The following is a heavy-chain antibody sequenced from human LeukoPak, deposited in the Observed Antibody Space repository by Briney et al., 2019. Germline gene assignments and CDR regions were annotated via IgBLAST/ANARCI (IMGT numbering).Heavy chain of an antibody. V-gene: IGHV1-24*01. CDR2: FDPEDGET. J-gene: IGHJ1*01. CDR3: ATTLRFLEWLYNFQH. Sequence: ASVKVSCKVSGYTLTELSMHWVRQAPGKGLEWMGGFDPEDGETIYAQKFQGRVTMTEDTSTDTAYMEPSSLRSEDTAVYYCATTLRFLEWLYNFQHWGQGTLVTVSS. D-gene: IGHD3-3*01. CDR1: GYTLTELS.